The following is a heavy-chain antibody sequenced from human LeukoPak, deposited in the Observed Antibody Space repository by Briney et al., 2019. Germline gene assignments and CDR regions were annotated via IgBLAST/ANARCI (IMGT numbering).Heavy chain of an antibody. D-gene: IGHD1-26*01. CDR3: ARRVIVGATTGDYFDY. CDR1: GGSISSSSYY. CDR2: IYYSGST. Sequence: SETLSLTCTVSGGSISSSSYYWGWIRQPPGKGLEWIGSIYYSGSTYYNPSLKSRVTISVDTSKNQFSLKLSSVTAADTAVYYCARRVIVGATTGDYFDYWGQGTLVTVSS. V-gene: IGHV4-39*01. J-gene: IGHJ4*02.